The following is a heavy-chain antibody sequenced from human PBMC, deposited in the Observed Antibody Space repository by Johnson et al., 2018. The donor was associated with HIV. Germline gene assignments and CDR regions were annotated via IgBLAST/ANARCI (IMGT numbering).Heavy chain of an antibody. CDR3: ARESVTPPQLSYIDPYDAFDI. V-gene: IGHV3-23*04. CDR1: GFTFSLYA. CDR2: ISGTGGRT. Sequence: VQLVESGGGVVQPGGSLRLSCAASGFTFSLYAMSWVRQAPGKGLEWVSAISGTGGRTDHADSVKGRFTISRDNSKNTLYLQMNSLRAEDTAVYYCARESVTPPQLSYIDPYDAFDIWGQGTMVTVSS. J-gene: IGHJ3*02. D-gene: IGHD5-24*01.